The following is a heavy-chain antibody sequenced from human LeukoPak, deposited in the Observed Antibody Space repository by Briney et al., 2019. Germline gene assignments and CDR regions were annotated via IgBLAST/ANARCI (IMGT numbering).Heavy chain of an antibody. Sequence: GGSLRLSCVASGFTFSSFGMHWVRQAPGKGLEWVAVIWYDGSNKFYSDSVKGRFTISRDNAKNTLYLQMNSLRAEDTAVYYCAKDLGMIVVQSHFDYWGQGTLVTVSS. CDR2: IWYDGSNK. CDR1: GFTFSSFG. V-gene: IGHV3-33*06. J-gene: IGHJ4*02. D-gene: IGHD3-22*01. CDR3: AKDLGMIVVQSHFDY.